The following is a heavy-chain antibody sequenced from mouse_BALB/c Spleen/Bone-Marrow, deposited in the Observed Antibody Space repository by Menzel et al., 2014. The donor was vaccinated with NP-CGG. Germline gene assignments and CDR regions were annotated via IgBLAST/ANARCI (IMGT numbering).Heavy chain of an antibody. J-gene: IGHJ4*01. Sequence: VKLVESGPGLVAPSQSLSITCTVSGFSLTSYGVHWVRQPPGKGLEWLGAIWAGGSTNYNSALMSRLSISKDNSKSQVFLKMNSLQTDDAAMYYCARDNVYYIDYAMDYWGQGTSVTVSS. D-gene: IGHD2-3*01. CDR2: IWAGGST. V-gene: IGHV2-9*02. CDR1: GFSLTSYG. CDR3: ARDNVYYIDYAMDY.